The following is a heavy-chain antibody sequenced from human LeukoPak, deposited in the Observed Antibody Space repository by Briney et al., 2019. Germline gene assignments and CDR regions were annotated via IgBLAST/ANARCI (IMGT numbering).Heavy chain of an antibody. V-gene: IGHV4-30-4*08. D-gene: IGHD6-13*01. J-gene: IGHJ4*02. CDR2: IYYSGST. CDR1: GGSISSGDYY. CDR3: ARALPGIAAAGRDHLDY. Sequence: SQTLSLTCTVSGGSISSGDYYWSWIRQPPGKGLQWIGYIYYSGSTYYNPSLKSRVTISVDTSKNQFSLKLSSVTAADTAVYYCARALPGIAAAGRDHLDYWGQGTLVTVSS.